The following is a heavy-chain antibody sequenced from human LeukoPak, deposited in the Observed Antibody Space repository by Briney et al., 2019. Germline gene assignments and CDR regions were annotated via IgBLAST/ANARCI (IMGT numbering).Heavy chain of an antibody. J-gene: IGHJ3*02. V-gene: IGHV4-59*01. CDR2: IYYSGST. CDR3: AREGTMVRGLAFDI. CDR1: GGSISSYY. Sequence: SETLSLTCTVSGGSISSYYWSWIRQPPGKGLKWIGYIYYSGSTNYNPSLKSRVTISVDTSKNQFSLRLNSVTAADTAVYYCAREGTMVRGLAFDIWGPGTMVTVSS. D-gene: IGHD3-10*01.